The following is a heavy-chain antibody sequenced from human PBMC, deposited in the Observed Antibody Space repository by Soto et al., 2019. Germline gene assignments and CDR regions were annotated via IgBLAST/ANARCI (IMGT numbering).Heavy chain of an antibody. J-gene: IGHJ4*02. CDR1: GFTFSSYG. CDR3: ARAFLAGVSSWLNY. CDR2: ILYDGSNK. Sequence: QVQLVESGGGVVQPGRSLRLSCAASGFTFSSYGMHWVRQAPGKGLEWVAVILYDGSNKYYADSVKGRFTISRDNSKNTLYLQMNSLRAEDTAVYYCARAFLAGVSSWLNYWGQGTLVTVSS. D-gene: IGHD6-13*01. V-gene: IGHV3-33*01.